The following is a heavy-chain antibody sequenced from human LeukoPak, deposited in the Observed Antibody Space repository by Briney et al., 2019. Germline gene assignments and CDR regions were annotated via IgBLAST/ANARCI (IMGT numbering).Heavy chain of an antibody. Sequence: SETLSLTCTVSGGSISSGGYYWSWIRQHPGKGLEWIGYIYYSGSTYYNPSLKSRVTISVDTSKNQFSLKLSSVTAADTAVYYRARASRIVVVTAISNWFDPWGQGTLVTVSS. V-gene: IGHV4-31*03. CDR1: GGSISSGGYY. CDR2: IYYSGST. CDR3: ARASRIVVVTAISNWFDP. D-gene: IGHD2-21*02. J-gene: IGHJ5*02.